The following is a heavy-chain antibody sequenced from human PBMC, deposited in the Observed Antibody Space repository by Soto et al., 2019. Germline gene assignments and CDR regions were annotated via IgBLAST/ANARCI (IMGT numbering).Heavy chain of an antibody. CDR1: GYSFASQW. CDR3: ATQGLTNYYFDY. V-gene: IGHV5-10-1*01. D-gene: IGHD1-1*01. J-gene: IGHJ4*02. Sequence: GESLKISCKVSGYSFASQWISWVRQVPGKGQEWMGRIDLSESYTTYNPSFQGHVSFSADKSITTAYLRWSSLKASDTATYYCATQGLTNYYFDYWGQGTLVTVSS. CDR2: IDLSESYT.